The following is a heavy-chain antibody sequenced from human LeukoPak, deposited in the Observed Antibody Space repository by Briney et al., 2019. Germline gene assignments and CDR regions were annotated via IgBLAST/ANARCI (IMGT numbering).Heavy chain of an antibody. CDR3: ARDSRSSGWVDY. J-gene: IGHJ4*02. V-gene: IGHV3-21*01. CDR1: RFTFSSYS. CDR2: ISSSSSYI. D-gene: IGHD6-19*01. Sequence: GGSLRLSCAASRFTFSSYSMNWVRQAPGKGLEWVSSISSSSSYIYYADSVKGRFTISRDNAKNSLYLQMNSLRAEDTAVYYCARDSRSSGWVDYWGQGTLVTVSS.